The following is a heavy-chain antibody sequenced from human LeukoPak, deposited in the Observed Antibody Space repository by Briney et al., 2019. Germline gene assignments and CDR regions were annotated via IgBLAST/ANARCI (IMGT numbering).Heavy chain of an antibody. Sequence: GGSLRLSCAASGFTFSSYSMNWVRQAPGKGLEWVSYISSSSSTIYYADSVKGRFTISRDNAKNSLYLQMNSLRAEDTAVYYCARDLSTVKGYYMDVWGKGTTVTVSS. V-gene: IGHV3-48*01. CDR3: ARDLSTVKGYYMDV. CDR2: ISSSSSTI. D-gene: IGHD4-11*01. J-gene: IGHJ6*03. CDR1: GFTFSSYS.